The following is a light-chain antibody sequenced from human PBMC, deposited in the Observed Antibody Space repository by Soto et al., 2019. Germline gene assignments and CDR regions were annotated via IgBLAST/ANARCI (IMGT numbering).Light chain of an antibody. Sequence: EIVLTQSPGTLSLSPGERATLSCRARQSMSGTYLAWYQKKPGQAPRLLLYGASSRATGIPDRFRGSGYGTDFTLTISRLEPEDCAVYYCQQYGSSSFAFGPGTKVEIK. J-gene: IGKJ3*01. CDR1: QSMSGTY. CDR2: GAS. CDR3: QQYGSSSFA. V-gene: IGKV3-20*01.